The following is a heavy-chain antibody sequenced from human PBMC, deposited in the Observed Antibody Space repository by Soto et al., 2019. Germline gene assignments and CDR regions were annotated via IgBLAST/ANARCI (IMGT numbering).Heavy chain of an antibody. CDR2: ISYDGSNK. CDR1: GFTFSSYG. J-gene: IGHJ5*02. CDR3: AKEPSSGSSWAINWFDP. V-gene: IGHV3-30*18. D-gene: IGHD6-19*01. Sequence: PGGSLRLSCAASGFTFSSYGMHWVRQAPGKGLEWVAVISYDGSNKYYADSVKGRFTISRDNSKNTLYLQMNSLRAEDTAVYYCAKEPSSGSSWAINWFDPWGQGTLVTVSS.